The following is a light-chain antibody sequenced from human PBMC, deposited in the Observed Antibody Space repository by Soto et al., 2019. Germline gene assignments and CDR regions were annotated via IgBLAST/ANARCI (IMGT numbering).Light chain of an antibody. CDR3: CSYASSSSYV. CDR2: EGT. CDR1: TSDVGGYNL. V-gene: IGLV2-23*01. J-gene: IGLJ1*01. Sequence: ALTQPASVSGSPGQSITISCSGTTSDVGGYNLVSWYQQHTAKAPKLLIYEGTQRPSGVSSRFSGSKSGNTASLTISGLQAEDEADYYCCSYASSSSYVFGTGTKVTVL.